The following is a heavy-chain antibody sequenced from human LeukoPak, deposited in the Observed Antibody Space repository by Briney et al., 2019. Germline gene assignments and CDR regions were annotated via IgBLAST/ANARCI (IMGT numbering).Heavy chain of an antibody. V-gene: IGHV3-15*01. CDR2: IKSKEDGGTT. Sequence: PGGSLRLPCTASGFTFTNAWMTWVRQTAGKGLEWVGRIKSKEDGGTTDFASPVRGRFTISRDDSKRTLYLQMNSLEIEDTAVYYCASAKAGTDAFDIWGQGTMVTVSS. CDR1: GFTFTNAW. J-gene: IGHJ3*02. D-gene: IGHD6-13*01. CDR3: ASAKAGTDAFDI.